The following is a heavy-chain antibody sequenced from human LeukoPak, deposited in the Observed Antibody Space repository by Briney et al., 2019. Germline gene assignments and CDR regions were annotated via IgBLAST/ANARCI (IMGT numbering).Heavy chain of an antibody. CDR1: GFRISSNG. D-gene: IGHD2-8*02. CDR2: INESPPRT. V-gene: IGHV3-23*01. CDR3: AKRQRLVKVYYGMDV. J-gene: IGHJ6*02. Sequence: PGGSLRLSCAGSGFRISSNGMSWVRQAPGKGLEWVSAINESPPRTYYADSVKGRFTISRDDSKNTLYLQMNSLIAEDTAIYYCAKRQRLVKVYYGMDVWGQGTTVTVSS.